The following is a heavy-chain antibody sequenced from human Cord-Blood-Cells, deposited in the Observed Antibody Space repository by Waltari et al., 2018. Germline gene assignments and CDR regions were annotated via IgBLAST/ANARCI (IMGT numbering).Heavy chain of an antibody. Sequence: QVQLVPSGAEVKKPAASGKVSCKASGYTFTSYGISWVRQAPGQGLEWMGWVSAYNGHTNYAQKLQGRVTMTTDTSTSTAYMELRSLRSDDTAVYYCARDEAWELGIKYFDYWGQGTLVTVSS. D-gene: IGHD7-27*01. CDR2: VSAYNGHT. CDR1: GYTFTSYG. J-gene: IGHJ4*02. CDR3: ARDEAWELGIKYFDY. V-gene: IGHV1-18*01.